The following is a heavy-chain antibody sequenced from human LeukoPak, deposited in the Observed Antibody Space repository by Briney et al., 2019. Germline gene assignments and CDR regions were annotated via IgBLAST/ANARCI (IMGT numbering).Heavy chain of an antibody. CDR1: GGSISSSSYY. D-gene: IGHD3-9*01. CDR2: INHSGST. Sequence: PSETLSLTCTVSGGSISSSSYYWSWIRQPPGKGLEWIGEINHSGSTNYNPSLKSRVTISVDTSKNQFSLKLSSVTAADTAVYYCARGSLRYFDWLSTYYFDYRGQGTLVTVSS. J-gene: IGHJ4*02. V-gene: IGHV4-39*07. CDR3: ARGSLRYFDWLSTYYFDY.